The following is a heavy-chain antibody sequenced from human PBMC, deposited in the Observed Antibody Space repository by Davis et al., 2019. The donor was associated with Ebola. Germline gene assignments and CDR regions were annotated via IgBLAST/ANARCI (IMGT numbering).Heavy chain of an antibody. D-gene: IGHD5/OR15-5a*01. V-gene: IGHV5-51*01. CDR3: VRQWGRSRIPPYFDH. J-gene: IGHJ4*02. Sequence: GESLKISCKDSGNSFTSHWIGWVRQMPGKGLEWMGIIYTGDSDTRYSPSFRGQVTISADTSSNTAFLQWTSLKASDTATYYCVRQWGRSRIPPYFDHWGQGTLVTVSS. CDR2: IYTGDSDT. CDR1: GNSFTSHW.